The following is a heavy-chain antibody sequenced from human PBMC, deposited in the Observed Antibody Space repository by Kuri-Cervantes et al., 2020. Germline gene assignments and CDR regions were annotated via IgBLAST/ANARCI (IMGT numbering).Heavy chain of an antibody. CDR2: IYYSGIT. Sequence: GSLRLSCTVSGGSMSSYYWSWIRQPPGKGLEWIGSIYYSGITNYSPSLKSRVTISVDMSKNQFSLKLTSVTAADTAVYYCAGYSSGWRYYYYGMDVWGQGTTVTVSS. CDR3: AGYSSGWRYYYYGMDV. J-gene: IGHJ6*02. D-gene: IGHD6-19*01. V-gene: IGHV4-59*03. CDR1: GGSMSSYY.